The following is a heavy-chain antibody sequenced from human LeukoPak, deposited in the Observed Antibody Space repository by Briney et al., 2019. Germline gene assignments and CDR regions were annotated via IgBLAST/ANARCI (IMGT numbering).Heavy chain of an antibody. D-gene: IGHD3-10*01. V-gene: IGHV1-46*01. Sequence: GASVKVSCKASGYTFTSYYMHWVRQAPGQGLEWMGIINPSGGSTSYAQKFQGRVTMTRDTSTSTVYMELSSLRSEDTAVYYCAREGRTALDYYYGMDVWGQGTTVTVSS. CDR2: INPSGGST. CDR3: AREGRTALDYYYGMDV. J-gene: IGHJ6*02. CDR1: GYTFTSYY.